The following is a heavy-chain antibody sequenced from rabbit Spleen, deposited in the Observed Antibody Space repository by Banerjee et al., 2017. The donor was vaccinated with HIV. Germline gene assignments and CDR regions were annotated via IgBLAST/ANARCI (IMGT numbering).Heavy chain of an antibody. Sequence: QSLEESGGDLVKPGASLTLTCTASGIDFSSYYYMCWVRQAPGKGLEWIACIYNGDGSTYYASWPKGRFTISRASSTTVTLRMTSLTAADTATYFCARARYIRGGFGATYPTYFNLWGQGTLVTVS. D-gene: IGHD6-1*01. V-gene: IGHV1S40*01. CDR1: GIDFSSYYY. CDR3: ARARYIRGGFGATYPTYFNL. J-gene: IGHJ4*01. CDR2: IYNGDGST.